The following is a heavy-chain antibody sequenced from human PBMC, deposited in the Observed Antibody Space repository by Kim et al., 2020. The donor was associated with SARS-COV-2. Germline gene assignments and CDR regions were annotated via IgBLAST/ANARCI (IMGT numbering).Heavy chain of an antibody. J-gene: IGHJ4*02. D-gene: IGHD2-2*01. V-gene: IGHV3-23*03. CDR2: IYSGGSST. CDR3: AKSDIVVVPAAGSSLIFDY. Sequence: GVSRRLSCAASGFNFSSYAMSWVRQAQGKWLEWVSVIYSGGSSTYYAASVKGRFTISRDNSKNTLYLQMNSLRAEDTAVYYCAKSDIVVVPAAGSSLIFDYWGQGTLVTVSS. CDR1: GFNFSSYA.